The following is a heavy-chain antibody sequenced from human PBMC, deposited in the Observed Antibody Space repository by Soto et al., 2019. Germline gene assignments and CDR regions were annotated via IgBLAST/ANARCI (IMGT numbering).Heavy chain of an antibody. V-gene: IGHV2-5*02. CDR2: IYWDDDK. Sequence: QITLKESGPTLVKPTQTLTLTCPFSGFSLSTSGVGVGWIRQPPGKVLEWLALIYWDDDKRYSPSLKSRLTITKDTAKNQVVLTMTNVGPADTATYYCAHRRMHQLDHWFDPWGQGALVTVSS. D-gene: IGHD2-2*01. CDR3: AHRRMHQLDHWFDP. CDR1: GFSLSTSGVG. J-gene: IGHJ5*02.